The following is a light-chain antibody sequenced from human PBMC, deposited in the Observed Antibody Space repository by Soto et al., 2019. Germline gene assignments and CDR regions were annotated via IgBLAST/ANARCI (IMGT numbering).Light chain of an antibody. CDR1: SCDVGGYNY. V-gene: IGLV2-14*01. Sequence: QSALTQPASVSGSPGQSITISCTGTSCDVGGYNYVSWYQQHPGKAPKLMIYEVSNRPSGVSNRFSGSKSGNTASLTISGLQAEDEGDYYCTSHTSISTVVFGGGTKLTVL. CDR3: TSHTSISTVV. J-gene: IGLJ2*01. CDR2: EVS.